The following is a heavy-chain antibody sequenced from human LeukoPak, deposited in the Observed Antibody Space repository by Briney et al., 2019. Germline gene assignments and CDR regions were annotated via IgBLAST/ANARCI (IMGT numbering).Heavy chain of an antibody. J-gene: IGHJ4*02. CDR3: AMTDRYAGRPFDY. V-gene: IGHV1-24*01. D-gene: IGHD3-9*01. Sequence: GASVKVSCKVSGSSLIGVAMHWVRQAPGKGLEWVGSFDPEDGEDGETHYAQKFQGRVTMTEDASTDTAYMELTSLSSEDTALYYCAMTDRYAGRPFDYWGQGTLVTVSS. CDR2: FDPEDGEDGET. CDR1: GSSLIGVA.